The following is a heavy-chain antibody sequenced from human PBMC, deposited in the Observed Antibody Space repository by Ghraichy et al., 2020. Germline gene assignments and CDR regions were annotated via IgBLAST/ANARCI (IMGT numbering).Heavy chain of an antibody. CDR1: GDSMYNYY. V-gene: IGHV4-59*08. CDR2: VYQSGNT. Sequence: SQTLSLTCAVSGDSMYNYYWSWIRQPPGKGLEWNGYVYQSGNTKYNPSLKSRVTISIDTSNNQFSLKLRSVTAADTAIYYCARQLIPLYNMDVWGQGSTVTVSS. CDR3: ARQLIPLYNMDV. J-gene: IGHJ6*02. D-gene: IGHD5-24*01.